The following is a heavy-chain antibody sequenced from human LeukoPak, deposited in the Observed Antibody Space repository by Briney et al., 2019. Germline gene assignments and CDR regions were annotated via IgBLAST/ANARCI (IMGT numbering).Heavy chain of an antibody. D-gene: IGHD5-18*01. CDR2: IYYSGST. CDR1: GGSISSSSYY. Sequence: SETLSLTCTVSGGSISSSSYYWGWIRQPPGKGLEWIVSIYYSGSTYYNPSLKSRVTISVDTSKNQFSLKLSSVTAADTAVYYCARLWGYSQNWFDPWGQGTLVTVSS. V-gene: IGHV4-39*01. CDR3: ARLWGYSQNWFDP. J-gene: IGHJ5*02.